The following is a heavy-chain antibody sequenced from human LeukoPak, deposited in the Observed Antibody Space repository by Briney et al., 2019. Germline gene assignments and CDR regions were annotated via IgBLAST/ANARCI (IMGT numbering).Heavy chain of an antibody. CDR1: GFTVSNNY. V-gene: IGHV3-66*01. CDR3: ARDPPAVTANTYG. Sequence: PGGSLRLSCAASGFTVSNNYMHWVRQAPGKGLEWVSLIYSGGTTYYADSVKGRFTISRDGSKDTLYLQMNSLRVEDTAVYYCARDPPAVTANTYGWGQGTLVTVSS. D-gene: IGHD5-18*01. CDR2: IYSGGTT. J-gene: IGHJ4*02.